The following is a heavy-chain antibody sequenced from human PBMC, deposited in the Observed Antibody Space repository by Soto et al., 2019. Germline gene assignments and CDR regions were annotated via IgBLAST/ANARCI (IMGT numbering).Heavy chain of an antibody. V-gene: IGHV4-30-4*01. J-gene: IGHJ4*02. CDR2: IYYSGST. CDR1: GGSISSGDYY. D-gene: IGHD5-12*01. Sequence: SETLSLTCTVSGGSISSGDYYWSWIRQPPGKGLEWIGYIYYSGSTYYNPSLKSRVTISVDTSKNQFSLKLSSVTAADTAVYYCATRDGYNYYFDYWGQGTLVTVSS. CDR3: ATRDGYNYYFDY.